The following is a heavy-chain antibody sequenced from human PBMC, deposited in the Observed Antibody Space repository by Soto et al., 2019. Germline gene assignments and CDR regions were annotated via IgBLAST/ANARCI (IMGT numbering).Heavy chain of an antibody. D-gene: IGHD6-19*01. Sequence: PGGSLRLSCAASGFTFSSYGMHWVRQAPGKGLEWVAVISYDGINKYYADSVKGRFTISRDNSKKTLYLQMNSLRAEDTDVYYCAKCLMWLVLSNSFDLWGQGTLVTVSS. CDR2: ISYDGINK. J-gene: IGHJ5*02. V-gene: IGHV3-30*18. CDR3: AKCLMWLVLSNSFDL. CDR1: GFTFSSYG.